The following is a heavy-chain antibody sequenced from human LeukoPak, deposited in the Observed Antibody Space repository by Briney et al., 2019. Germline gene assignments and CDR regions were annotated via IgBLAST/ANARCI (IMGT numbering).Heavy chain of an antibody. J-gene: IGHJ4*02. D-gene: IGHD3-10*01. CDR2: ISWDGGST. Sequence: PGGSLRLSCAASGLTFDDYAMHWVRQAPGRGREWVSLISWDGGSTYYADSVKGRFTISRDNSKNSLYLQMNSLRAEDTALYYCAAEDYGSGSYSYWGQGTLVTVSS. V-gene: IGHV3-43D*03. CDR1: GLTFDDYA. CDR3: AAEDYGSGSYSY.